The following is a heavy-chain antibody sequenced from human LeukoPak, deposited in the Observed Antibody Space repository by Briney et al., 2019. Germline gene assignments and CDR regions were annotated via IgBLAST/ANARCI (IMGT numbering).Heavy chain of an antibody. D-gene: IGHD6-13*01. CDR1: GFTFSSYS. Sequence: PGGSLRLSCAASGFTFSSYSMNWVRQAPGKGLEWVSAISGSGGSTYYADSVKGRFTISRDNSKNTLYLQMNSLRAEDTAVYYCAKQLEYSSSWYALPDYWGQGTLVTVSS. V-gene: IGHV3-23*01. J-gene: IGHJ4*02. CDR3: AKQLEYSSSWYALPDY. CDR2: ISGSGGST.